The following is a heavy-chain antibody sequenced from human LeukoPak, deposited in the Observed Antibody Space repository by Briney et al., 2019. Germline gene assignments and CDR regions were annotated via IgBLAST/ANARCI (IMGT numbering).Heavy chain of an antibody. Sequence: RGASVKVSCKASGYTFTSYAMHWVRQAPGQRLEWMGWINAGNGNTKYSQKFQGRVTITRDTSASTAYMELSSLRSEDTAVYYCARGELLRYQLLWNYWGQGTLVTVSS. V-gene: IGHV1-3*01. J-gene: IGHJ4*02. CDR3: ARGELLRYQLLWNY. CDR1: GYTFTSYA. D-gene: IGHD2-2*01. CDR2: INAGNGNT.